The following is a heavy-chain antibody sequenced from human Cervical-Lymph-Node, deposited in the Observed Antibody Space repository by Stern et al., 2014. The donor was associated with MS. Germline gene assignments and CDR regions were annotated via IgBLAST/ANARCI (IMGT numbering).Heavy chain of an antibody. CDR3: ARSIYSGSLITEDAFDI. CDR2: ISSSSSYI. J-gene: IGHJ3*02. V-gene: IGHV3-21*01. CDR1: GFTFSSYS. Sequence: EVQLVESGGGLVKPGGSLRLSCAASGFTFSSYSMNWVRQAPGKGLEWVSSISSSSSYIYYADSVKGRFTISRDNAKNSLYLQMNSLRAEDTAVYYCARSIYSGSLITEDAFDIWGQGTMVTVSS. D-gene: IGHD5-12*01.